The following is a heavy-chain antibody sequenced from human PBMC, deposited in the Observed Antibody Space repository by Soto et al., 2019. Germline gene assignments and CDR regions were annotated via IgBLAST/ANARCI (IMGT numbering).Heavy chain of an antibody. CDR2: IHPNGNT. D-gene: IGHD6-13*01. V-gene: IGHV4-31*03. J-gene: IGHJ3*02. CDR1: GASIYNGGYF. Sequence: SETLSLTCSVSGASIYNGGYFWSWIRQSPGKGLEWIGSIHPNGNTYYKSSLKSRVTISTDTSKNQFSLRPSSVTAADTAVYYCERGRQQLVNHDAFDIWGQGTMVTVSS. CDR3: ERGRQQLVNHDAFDI.